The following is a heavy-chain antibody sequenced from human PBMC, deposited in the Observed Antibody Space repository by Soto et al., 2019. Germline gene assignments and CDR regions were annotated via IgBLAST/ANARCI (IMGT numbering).Heavy chain of an antibody. V-gene: IGHV5-51*01. CDR3: ARLSDYDILTGDYIGPLGYGMDV. D-gene: IGHD3-9*01. CDR1: GYSFTSYW. Sequence: PGESLKISCKGSGYSFTSYWIGWVRQMPGKGLEWMGIIYPGDSDTRYSPSFQGQVTISADKSISTAYLQWSSLKASDTAMYYCARLSDYDILTGDYIGPLGYGMDVWGQGTTVTVSS. CDR2: IYPGDSDT. J-gene: IGHJ6*02.